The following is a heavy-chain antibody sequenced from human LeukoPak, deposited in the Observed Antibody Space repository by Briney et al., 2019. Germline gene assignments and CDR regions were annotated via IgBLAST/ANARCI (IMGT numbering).Heavy chain of an antibody. CDR1: GSTFDDYA. Sequence: GGSLRLSCAASGSTFDDYAMHWVRQAPGKGLEWVSGISWNSGSIGYADSVKGRFTISRDNAKNSLYLQMNSLRAEDTALYYCAKTPSLGWLRWGAFDYWGQGTLVTVSS. CDR2: ISWNSGSI. D-gene: IGHD5-12*01. V-gene: IGHV3-9*01. CDR3: AKTPSLGWLRWGAFDY. J-gene: IGHJ4*02.